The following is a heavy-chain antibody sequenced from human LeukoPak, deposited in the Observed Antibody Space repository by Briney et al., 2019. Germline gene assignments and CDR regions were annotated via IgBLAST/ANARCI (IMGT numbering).Heavy chain of an antibody. J-gene: IGHJ6*03. CDR2: IYPSTGDM. V-gene: IGHV1-2*02. CDR1: GYTFTGHY. CDR3: ARSATAVAGDYNYLYMDV. D-gene: IGHD6-19*01. Sequence: GASVKVSCKASGYTFTGHYMHWVRPAPGQGLEWMGWIYPSTGDMYYSQLFVGRVTIPRDTSISTAYMELGRLRSDDTAVYYCARSATAVAGDYNYLYMDVWGKGTKGTVSS.